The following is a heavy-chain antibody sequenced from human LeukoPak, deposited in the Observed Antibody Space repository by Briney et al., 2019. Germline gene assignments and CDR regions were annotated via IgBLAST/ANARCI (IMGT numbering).Heavy chain of an antibody. Sequence: SETLSLTCTVSGGSISSYYWSWIRQPPGKGLEWIGEINHSGSTNYNPSLKSRVTISVDTSKNQFSLKLSSVTAADTAVYYCARGRGWLQLPFVYWGQGTLVTVSS. CDR1: GGSISSYY. V-gene: IGHV4-34*01. CDR3: ARGRGWLQLPFVY. D-gene: IGHD5-24*01. J-gene: IGHJ4*02. CDR2: INHSGST.